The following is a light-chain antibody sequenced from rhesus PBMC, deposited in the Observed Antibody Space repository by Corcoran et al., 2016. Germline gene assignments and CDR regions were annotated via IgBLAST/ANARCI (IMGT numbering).Light chain of an antibody. V-gene: IGKV1-22*01. CDR1: QSISSW. J-gene: IGKJ4*01. CDR3: QQYSSSPLT. CDR2: KAS. Sequence: DIQMTQSPSSLSASVGDTVTITCRASQSISSWLAWYQQKPGKAPNPLSYKASSLQSGVPSRFSGSGSGTDFTLTISSLQSEDFATYYCQQYSSSPLTFGGGTKVELK.